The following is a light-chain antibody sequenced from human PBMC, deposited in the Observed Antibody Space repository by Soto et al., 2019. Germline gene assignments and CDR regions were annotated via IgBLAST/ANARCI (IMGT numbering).Light chain of an antibody. J-gene: IGKJ1*01. Sequence: AIQMTQSPSSLSASVGDRVTITCRASQAIRNDVAWYQQKAGKAPKLLIAAASILQSGVPSRFSGRGSGTDFTLTISSLQSEDLGTYYCLQAYNYPWTFGQGTKVAIK. V-gene: IGKV1-6*01. CDR3: LQAYNYPWT. CDR2: AAS. CDR1: QAIRND.